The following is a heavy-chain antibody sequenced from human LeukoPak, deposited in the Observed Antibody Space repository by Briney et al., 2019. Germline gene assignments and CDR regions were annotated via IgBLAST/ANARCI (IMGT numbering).Heavy chain of an antibody. V-gene: IGHV3-23*01. Sequence: SGGSLRLSCVASGFTFSRNWMSWVRQAPGKGLEWVSGIIGGAGGTYYADSVKGRFTISRDNAKNTLYLQMNSLRAEDTAVYYCAHGSMYQLDYWGQGTLVTVSS. CDR3: AHGSMYQLDY. J-gene: IGHJ4*02. CDR2: IIGGAGGT. D-gene: IGHD2-2*01. CDR1: GFTFSRNW.